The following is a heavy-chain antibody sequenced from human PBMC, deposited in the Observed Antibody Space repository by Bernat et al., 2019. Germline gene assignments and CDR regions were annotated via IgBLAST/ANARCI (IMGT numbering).Heavy chain of an antibody. CDR3: VKDEYNLGHDAFDI. V-gene: IGHV3-64D*06. CDR2: ISSSGDNS. Sequence: EVQLVESGGGLVQPGGSLRLSCSASGFTFDDFAFHWVRQAPGTGLQYVSGISSSGDNSSYAESVKGRFTISRDNSRNTLYLEMSSLRTEDTAVYFCVKDEYNLGHDAFDIWGQGTMVTVAS. J-gene: IGHJ3*02. CDR1: GFTFDDFA. D-gene: IGHD2/OR15-2a*01.